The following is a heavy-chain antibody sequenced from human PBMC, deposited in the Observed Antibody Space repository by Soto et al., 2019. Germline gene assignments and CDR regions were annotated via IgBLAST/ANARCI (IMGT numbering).Heavy chain of an antibody. D-gene: IGHD6-6*01. V-gene: IGHV3-23*01. CDR2: ISGSGGST. CDR3: AKELAARPFNYYYYYGMDV. CDR1: GFTFSSYA. J-gene: IGHJ6*02. Sequence: EVQLLESGGGLVQPGGSLRLSCAASGFTFSSYAMSWVRQAPGKGLEWVSAISGSGGSTYYADSVKGRFTISRDNSKNALYLQRNSLRAEDTAVYYCAKELAARPFNYYYYYGMDVWCRWTTVTVSS.